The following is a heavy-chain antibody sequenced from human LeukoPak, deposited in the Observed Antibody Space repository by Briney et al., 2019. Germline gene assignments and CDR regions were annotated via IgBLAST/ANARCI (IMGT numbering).Heavy chain of an antibody. V-gene: IGHV3-23*01. Sequence: GGSLRLSCAASGFFFSSYAMSWVRQAPGKGLEWVSAITRSGDNTYSAASVKGRFTISRDNSKNTLFLQMNSLRVEDTALYYCAANGDSSGWYWNYWGQGTLVTVSS. CDR1: GFFFSSYA. D-gene: IGHD6-19*01. CDR3: AANGDSSGWYWNY. J-gene: IGHJ4*02. CDR2: ITRSGDNT.